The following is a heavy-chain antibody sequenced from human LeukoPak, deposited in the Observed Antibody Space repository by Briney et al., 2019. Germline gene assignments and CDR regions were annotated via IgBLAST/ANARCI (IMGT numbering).Heavy chain of an antibody. CDR2: INPSGGST. CDR3: ARDGLPMITFGGVGWFDP. V-gene: IGHV1-46*01. J-gene: IGHJ5*02. CDR1: GYTFTSYY. Sequence: ASVKVSCKASGYTFTSYYMHWVRQAPGQGLEWMGIINPSGGSTSYAQKFQGRVTMTRDTSTSTVYMELSSLRSEDTAVYYCARDGLPMITFGGVGWFDPWGQGTLVTVSS. D-gene: IGHD3-16*01.